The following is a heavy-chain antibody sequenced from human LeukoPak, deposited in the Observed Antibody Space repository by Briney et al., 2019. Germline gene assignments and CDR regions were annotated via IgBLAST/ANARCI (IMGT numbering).Heavy chain of an antibody. V-gene: IGHV4-59*08. CDR2: IYHTGAT. CDR1: GGSIGGDY. CDR3: AKYGKSGWSIDN. Sequence: PSETLSLTCTVSGGSIGGDYWTWIRQPPGKGLQYIGYIYHTGATNYNSSLKSRVTMSVDTSKNQFSLKLNSVTAADTAVYFCAKYGKSGWSIDNWGQGTLVTVSS. J-gene: IGHJ4*02. D-gene: IGHD6-19*01.